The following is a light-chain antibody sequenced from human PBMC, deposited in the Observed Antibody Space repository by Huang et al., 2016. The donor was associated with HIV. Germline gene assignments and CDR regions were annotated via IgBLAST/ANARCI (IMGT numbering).Light chain of an antibody. CDR2: RAT. CDR1: QSLLYSLSKKNH. V-gene: IGKV4-1*01. Sequence: DIVMTQSPDSLAVSPGERATINCKSSQSLLYSLSKKNHLAWFQQKPGRPPKLLIYRATTRWSGVPDRFRGSGSWTDFTLTINHLQAEDVAVYFCLQYYSVPQTFGHGTKVEIK. CDR3: LQYYSVPQT. J-gene: IGKJ1*01.